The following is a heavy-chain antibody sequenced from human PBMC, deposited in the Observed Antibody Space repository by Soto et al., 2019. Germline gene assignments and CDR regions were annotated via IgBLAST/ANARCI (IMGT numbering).Heavy chain of an antibody. J-gene: IGHJ6*02. CDR2: IWYDGSNK. D-gene: IGHD3-22*01. Sequence: GGSLRLSCAASGFTFSSYGMHWVRQAPGKGLEWVAVIWYDGSNKYYADSVKGRFTISRDNSKNTLYLQMNSLRAEDTAVYYCARDSANYYDSSGYYYYGMDVWAQGTTVTVSS. CDR3: ARDSANYYDSSGYYYYGMDV. V-gene: IGHV3-33*01. CDR1: GFTFSSYG.